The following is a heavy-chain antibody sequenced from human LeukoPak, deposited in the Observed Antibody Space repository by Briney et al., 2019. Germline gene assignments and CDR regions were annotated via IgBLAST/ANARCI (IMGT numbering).Heavy chain of an antibody. CDR2: IIPIFGTA. D-gene: IGHD1-1*01. CDR3: ARRPLELYYFDY. J-gene: IGHJ4*02. CDR1: GGTFSSYA. V-gene: IGHV1-69*06. Sequence: ASVKVSCKASGGTFSSYAISWVRQAPGQGLEWMGGIIPIFGTANYAQKFQGRVTITADKSTSTAYMELSSLRSEDTAVYYCARRPLELYYFDYWGQGTLVTVSS.